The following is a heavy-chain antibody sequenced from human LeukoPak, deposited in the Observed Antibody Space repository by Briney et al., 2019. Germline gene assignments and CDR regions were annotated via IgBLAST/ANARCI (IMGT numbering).Heavy chain of an antibody. CDR1: GGSISSSSYS. J-gene: IGHJ4*02. V-gene: IGHV4-39*01. D-gene: IGHD3-3*01. Sequence: SETLSLTCTVSGGSISSSSYSWGWLRQPPWKGLGRIVSICDSGTTYYNPSLKSRVTISVDTSKIQFSLKLSSVAATDTAVYFCARLRFDFWSGYTHPYFDYWGQGTLVTVSS. CDR3: ARLRFDFWSGYTHPYFDY. CDR2: ICDSGTT.